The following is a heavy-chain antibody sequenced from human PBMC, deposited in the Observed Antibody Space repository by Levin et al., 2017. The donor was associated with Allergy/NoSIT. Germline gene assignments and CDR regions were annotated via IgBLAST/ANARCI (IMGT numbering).Heavy chain of an antibody. CDR3: ATMGRGPNYYYMDV. Sequence: GESLKISCKGPGDSFTTNWIGWVRHMPGKGLEWMGVIHPGDSETRYSPSFQGQVTISVDKSIATAYLHWSRLKASDSAIYYCATMGRGPNYYYMDVWGKGTTVTVSS. D-gene: IGHD3-10*01. V-gene: IGHV5-51*01. CDR2: IHPGDSET. CDR1: GDSFTTNW. J-gene: IGHJ6*03.